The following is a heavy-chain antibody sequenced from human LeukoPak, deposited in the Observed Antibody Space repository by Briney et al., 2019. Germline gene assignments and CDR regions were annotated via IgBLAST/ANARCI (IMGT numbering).Heavy chain of an antibody. J-gene: IGHJ4*02. CDR3: ARPSYGGNYFDY. CDR2: IYYSGST. Sequence: SETLSLTCTVSGGSISSSSYYWGWTRQPPGKGLEWIGSIYYSGSTYYNPSLKSRVTISVDTSKNQFSLKLSAVTAADTAVYYCARPSYGGNYFDYWGQGTLVTVSS. D-gene: IGHD5-18*01. V-gene: IGHV4-39*01. CDR1: GGSISSSSYY.